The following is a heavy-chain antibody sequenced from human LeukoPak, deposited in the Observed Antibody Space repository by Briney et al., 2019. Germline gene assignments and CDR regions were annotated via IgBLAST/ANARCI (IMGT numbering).Heavy chain of an antibody. Sequence: PSETLSLTCAVYGGSFSGYYWSWIRQPPGKGLEWIGEINHSGSTNYNPSLKSRVTISVDTSKNQFSLKLSSVTAADTAVYYCARGRYFSRITMVRGAERPPYFDYWGQGTLVTVSS. D-gene: IGHD3-10*01. CDR2: INHSGST. V-gene: IGHV4-34*01. CDR1: GGSFSGYY. CDR3: ARGRYFSRITMVRGAERPPYFDY. J-gene: IGHJ4*02.